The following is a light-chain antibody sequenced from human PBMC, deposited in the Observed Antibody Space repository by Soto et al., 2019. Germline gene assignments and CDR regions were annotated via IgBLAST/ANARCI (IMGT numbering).Light chain of an antibody. J-gene: IGLJ2*01. CDR1: NSNIGINT. Sequence: QPVLSQPPSVSVTPGQRVTISCSGSNSNIGINTVNWYQQLPGTAPKLLIYTNNQRPSGVPDRFSGSKSGTSASLAISGLRSEDEADYYCSAWDDSLNGHIVFGGGTKLTVL. CDR2: TNN. CDR3: SAWDDSLNGHIV. V-gene: IGLV1-44*01.